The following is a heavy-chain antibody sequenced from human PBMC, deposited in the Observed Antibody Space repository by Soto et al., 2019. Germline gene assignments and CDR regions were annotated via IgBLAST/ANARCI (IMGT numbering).Heavy chain of an antibody. CDR3: ARGLIEAAENGMDV. CDR1: GGTFSSYA. V-gene: IGHV1-69*13. CDR2: IIPIFGTA. J-gene: IGHJ6*02. D-gene: IGHD6-13*01. Sequence: SVKVSFKASGGTFSSYAISWVRQAPGQGLEWMGGIIPIFGTASCAQKFQGRVTITADESTSTAYMELSSLRSEDTAVYYCARGLIEAAENGMDVCGQGTTVTVSS.